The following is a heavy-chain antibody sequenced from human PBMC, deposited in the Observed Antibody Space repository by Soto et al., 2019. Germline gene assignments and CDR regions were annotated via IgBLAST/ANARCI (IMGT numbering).Heavy chain of an antibody. Sequence: PGGSLRLSCGASGFTFSSYWMSWVRQAPGKGLEWVANIKQDGSEKYYVDSVKGRFTISRDNAKNSLYLQMNSLRAEDTAVYYCARGLGGHYDFWSGYRPYYYYYYMDVWGKGTTVTVSS. CDR3: ARGLGGHYDFWSGYRPYYYYYYMDV. CDR2: IKQDGSEK. D-gene: IGHD3-3*01. CDR1: GFTFSSYW. V-gene: IGHV3-7*01. J-gene: IGHJ6*03.